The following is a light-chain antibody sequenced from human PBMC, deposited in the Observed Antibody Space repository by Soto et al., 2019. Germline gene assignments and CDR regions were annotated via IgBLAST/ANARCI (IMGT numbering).Light chain of an antibody. J-gene: IGKJ1*01. Sequence: IVTAHSPATLSVSPGEIATLSCRTSQSVSSNLAWYQQKPGQAPRLLIYGASNRATGIPDRFSGSGSGTDFTLTISRLEPEDFAVYYCQQYGGSHGTFGQGTKVDIK. CDR3: QQYGGSHGT. CDR1: QSVSSN. CDR2: GAS. V-gene: IGKV3-20*01.